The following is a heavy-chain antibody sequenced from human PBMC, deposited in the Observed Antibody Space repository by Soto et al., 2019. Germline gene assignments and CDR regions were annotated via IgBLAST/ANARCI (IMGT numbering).Heavy chain of an antibody. CDR1: GFTFSSYA. V-gene: IGHV3-64D*08. D-gene: IGHD4-17*01. CDR3: VSAYGDYVQDY. J-gene: IGHJ4*02. CDR2: ISSNGGST. Sequence: GGSLRLSCSASGFTFSSYAMHWVRQAPGKGLEYVSAISSNGGSTYYADSVKGRFTISRDNSKNTLYLQMSSLRAEDTAVYYCVSAYGDYVQDYWGQGTLVTAPQ.